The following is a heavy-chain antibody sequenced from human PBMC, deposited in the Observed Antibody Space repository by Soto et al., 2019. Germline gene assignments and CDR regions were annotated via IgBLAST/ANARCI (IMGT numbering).Heavy chain of an antibody. D-gene: IGHD3-22*01. Sequence: SETLSLTCTVSGGSISSGGYYWSWIRQHPGKGLEWIGYIYYSGSTYYNPSLKSRVTISVDTSKNQFSLKLSSVTAADTAVYYCARDRTLYYYDSSGYYFRTRIERNDAFDIWGQGTMVTVSS. CDR2: IYYSGST. CDR1: GGSISSGGYY. J-gene: IGHJ3*02. V-gene: IGHV4-31*03. CDR3: ARDRTLYYYDSSGYYFRTRIERNDAFDI.